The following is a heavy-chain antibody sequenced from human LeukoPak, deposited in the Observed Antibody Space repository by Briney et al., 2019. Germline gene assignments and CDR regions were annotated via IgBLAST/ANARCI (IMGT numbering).Heavy chain of an antibody. CDR3: AKHGSVTTAFYYYMDV. CDR1: GFTLSIYA. J-gene: IGHJ6*03. V-gene: IGHV3-23*01. CDR2: ISGSGGST. Sequence: GGSLRLSCAASGFTLSIYAMSWVRQAPGKGLEWVSVISGSGGSTYYADSVKGRFTISRDNSNNTLYLQMNSLKAEDTAVYYRAKHGSVTTAFYYYMDVWGKGATVTVSS. D-gene: IGHD4-11*01.